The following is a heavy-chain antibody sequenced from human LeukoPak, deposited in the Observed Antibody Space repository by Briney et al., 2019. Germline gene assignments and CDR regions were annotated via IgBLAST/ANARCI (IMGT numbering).Heavy chain of an antibody. V-gene: IGHV3-48*04. CDR2: ISSSSNI. CDR3: ARDQVGATDN. D-gene: IGHD1-26*01. Sequence: GRSLRLSCAASGFTFSSYAMHWVRQAPGKGLEWISYISSSSNIYYADSVKGRFTISRDNAKNSLYLQMNSLRAEDTAVYYCARDQVGATDNWGQGTLVTVSS. J-gene: IGHJ4*02. CDR1: GFTFSSYA.